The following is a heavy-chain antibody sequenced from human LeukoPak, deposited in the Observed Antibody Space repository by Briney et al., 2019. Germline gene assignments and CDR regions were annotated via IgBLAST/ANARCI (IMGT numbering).Heavy chain of an antibody. CDR2: IYYSGST. J-gene: IGHJ4*02. Sequence: PSETLSLTCTVSGGSISSYYWSWIRQPPGKGLEWIGYIYYSGSTNYNPSLKSRVTISVDTSKNQFSLKLSSVTAADTAVYYCARATKGGIDYWGQGTLVTVSS. D-gene: IGHD3-16*01. CDR3: ARATKGGIDY. CDR1: GGSISSYY. V-gene: IGHV4-59*01.